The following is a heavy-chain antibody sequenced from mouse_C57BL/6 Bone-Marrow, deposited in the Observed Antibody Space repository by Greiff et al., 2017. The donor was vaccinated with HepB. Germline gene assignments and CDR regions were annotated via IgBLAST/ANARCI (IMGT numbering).Heavy chain of an antibody. D-gene: IGHD1-1*01. CDR1: GYTFTSYW. J-gene: IGHJ1*03. V-gene: IGHV1-53*01. Sequence: VQLQQSGTELVKPGASVKLSCKASGYTFTSYWMHWVKQRPGQGLEWIGNINPSNGGTNYNEKFKSKATLTVDKSSSTAYMQLSSLTSEDSAVYYCARKSSIYYYGSSSFFDWYFDVWGTGTTVTVSS. CDR2: INPSNGGT. CDR3: ARKSSIYYYGSSSFFDWYFDV.